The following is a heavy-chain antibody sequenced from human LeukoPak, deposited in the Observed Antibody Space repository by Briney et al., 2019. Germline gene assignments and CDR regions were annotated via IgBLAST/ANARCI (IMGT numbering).Heavy chain of an antibody. CDR2: IKQDGSEK. J-gene: IGHJ5*02. V-gene: IGHV3-7*01. Sequence: GGSLRLSCAASGFTFSDYYMSWVRQAPGKGLEWVANIKQDGSEKYYVDSVKGRFTISRDNAKNSLYLQMNSLRAEDTAVYYCARDLVAGIFVSYPSYGSWGQGTLVTVSS. CDR1: GFTFSDYY. D-gene: IGHD6-19*01. CDR3: ARDLVAGIFVSYPSYGS.